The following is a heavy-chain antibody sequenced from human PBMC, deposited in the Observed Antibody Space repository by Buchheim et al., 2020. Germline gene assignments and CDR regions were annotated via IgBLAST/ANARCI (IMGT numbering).Heavy chain of an antibody. Sequence: EVQLVESGGGLVQPGGSLRLSCAASGFTFSRYWMHWVRQAPGKGLVWVSRITSDGSTTNYADSVKGRFTISRDNALFLQSNSLRAEDTAMYYCATYYSGVGMDVWGQGTT. V-gene: IGHV3-74*01. CDR2: ITSDGSTT. D-gene: IGHD3-10*01. J-gene: IGHJ6*02. CDR1: GFTFSRYW. CDR3: ATYYSGVGMDV.